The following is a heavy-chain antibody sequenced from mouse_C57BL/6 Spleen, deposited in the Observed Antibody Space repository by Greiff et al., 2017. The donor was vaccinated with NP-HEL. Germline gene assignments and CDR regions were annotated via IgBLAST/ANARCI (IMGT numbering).Heavy chain of an antibody. D-gene: IGHD1-2*01. CDR3: ARTARIKY. CDR2: ISYGGST. CDR1: GYSITSGYG. Sequence: EVQLQESGPGLVKPSQSLSLTCTVTGYSITSGYGWNWIRRFPGNKLEWMGYISYGGSTNYNPSLKSRISITRDTSKNQFFLQLNSVTTEDTATYYCARTARIKYWGQGTTLTVSS. V-gene: IGHV3-2*02. J-gene: IGHJ2*01.